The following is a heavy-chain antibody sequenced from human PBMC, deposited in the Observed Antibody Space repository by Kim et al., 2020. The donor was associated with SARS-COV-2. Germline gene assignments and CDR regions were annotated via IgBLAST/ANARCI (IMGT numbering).Heavy chain of an antibody. CDR1: VFTFTGYA. Sequence: GGSLRLSCTTSVFTFTGYAMSWVRQAPGKGLEWVSSIDGSDGTTYYADSVKGRFTISRDNSKNTLYLQMNSLRADDTAVYYCMKGGWGWIWDHWGQGTRVTVSS. D-gene: IGHD2-2*03. CDR2: IDGSDGTT. CDR3: MKGGWGWIWDH. J-gene: IGHJ4*02. V-gene: IGHV3-23*01.